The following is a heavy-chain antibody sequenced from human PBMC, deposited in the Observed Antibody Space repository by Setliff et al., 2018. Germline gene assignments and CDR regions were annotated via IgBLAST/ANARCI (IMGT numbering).Heavy chain of an antibody. CDR2: IHHSGKA. CDR1: GFSISSGYY. V-gene: IGHV4-38-2*01. Sequence: ASETLSLTCAVSGFSISSGYYWGWIRQPPGKGLEWIANIHHSGKAYYNPSLKSRVTMSVDTSKNHVSLKLSSVTAADTAVYYCARMSGFQYIDVWDKGTTVTVSS. CDR3: ARMSGFQYIDV. J-gene: IGHJ6*03. D-gene: IGHD3-3*01.